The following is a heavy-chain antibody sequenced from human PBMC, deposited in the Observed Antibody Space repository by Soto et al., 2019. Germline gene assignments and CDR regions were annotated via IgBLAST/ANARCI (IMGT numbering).Heavy chain of an antibody. Sequence: ASVKVSCKASGYTFTSYGISWVRQAPGQGLEWMGWISAYNGNTNYAQKLQGRVTMTTDTSTGTAYMELRSLRSDDTAVYYCAREAIGIAVAGYYYYYYMDVWGKGTTVTVSS. CDR2: ISAYNGNT. J-gene: IGHJ6*03. V-gene: IGHV1-18*01. D-gene: IGHD6-19*01. CDR1: GYTFTSYG. CDR3: AREAIGIAVAGYYYYYYMDV.